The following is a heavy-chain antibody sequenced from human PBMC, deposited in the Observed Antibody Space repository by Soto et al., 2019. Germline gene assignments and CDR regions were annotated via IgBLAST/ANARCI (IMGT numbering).Heavy chain of an antibody. D-gene: IGHD2-21*02. J-gene: IGHJ4*02. CDR3: ARGRPPRRHIVVVTASYYFDY. CDR1: GGSFSGYY. V-gene: IGHV4-34*01. CDR2: INHSGST. Sequence: SSETLSLTXAVYGGSFSGYYWSWIRQPPGKGLEWIGEINHSGSTNYNPSLKSRVTISVDTSKNQFSLKLSSVTAADTAVYYCARGRPPRRHIVVVTASYYFDYWGQGTLVTVSS.